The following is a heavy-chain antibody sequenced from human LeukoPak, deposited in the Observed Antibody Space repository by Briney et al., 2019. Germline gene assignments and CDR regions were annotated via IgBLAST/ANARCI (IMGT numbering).Heavy chain of an antibody. Sequence: GGSLRLSCAASGFTFSSYSMNWVRQAPGKGLEWVSAISSSSSYMYHADSVKGRFTISRDNAKNSLFLQMNSLRAEDTAVYYCARCTGGNCFLDYWGQGTLVAVSS. D-gene: IGHD2-15*01. CDR1: GFTFSSYS. CDR3: ARCTGGNCFLDY. CDR2: ISSSSSYM. V-gene: IGHV3-21*01. J-gene: IGHJ4*02.